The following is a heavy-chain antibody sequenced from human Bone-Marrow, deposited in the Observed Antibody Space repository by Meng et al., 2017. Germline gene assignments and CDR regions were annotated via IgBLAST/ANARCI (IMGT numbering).Heavy chain of an antibody. CDR3: ASWGIVVVPAAIEDY. V-gene: IGHV1-2*02. J-gene: IGHJ4*02. CDR2: INPNSGGT. D-gene: IGHD2-2*01. CDR1: GYTFTGYY. Sequence: ASVKVSCKASGYTFTGYYMHWVRQAPGQGLEWMGWINPNSGGTNYAQKFQGRVTMTRDTSISTAYMELSRLRSDDTAVYYCASWGIVVVPAAIEDYWGQGTLVTVS.